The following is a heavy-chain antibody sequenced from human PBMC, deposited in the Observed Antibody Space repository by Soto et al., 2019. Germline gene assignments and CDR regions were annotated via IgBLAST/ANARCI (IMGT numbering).Heavy chain of an antibody. CDR3: AKADSSGWYSSPYFQH. V-gene: IGHV3-23*01. CDR2: ISNTGSSK. CDR1: GFTFNNYA. D-gene: IGHD6-19*01. Sequence: GGSLRLSCAASGFTFNNYAMNWVRQAPGMGLEWVATISNTGSSKYYADSVKGRFTISRDNSKNTLYLQMNSLRAEDTAVYYCAKADSSGWYSSPYFQHWGQGTLVTVSS. J-gene: IGHJ1*01.